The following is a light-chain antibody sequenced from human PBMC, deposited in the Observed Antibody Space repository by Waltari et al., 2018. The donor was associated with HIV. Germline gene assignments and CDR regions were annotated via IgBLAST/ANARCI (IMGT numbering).Light chain of an antibody. CDR2: GAS. CDR3: QQYNNWPQT. Sequence: ETMMTQSPATLSVSPGERATLSCRASQSVSSNLAWYQQKPGQAPRLLIYGASTRATAIPARVSGSGSGTDFTLTISSLQSEDIAIYYCQQYNNWPQTFGQGTKAEIK. CDR1: QSVSSN. J-gene: IGKJ1*01. V-gene: IGKV3-15*01.